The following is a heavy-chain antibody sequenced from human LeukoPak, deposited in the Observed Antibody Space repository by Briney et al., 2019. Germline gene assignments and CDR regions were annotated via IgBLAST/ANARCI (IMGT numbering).Heavy chain of an antibody. Sequence: ASVKVSCRASGCSFTDYYVHWVRQAPGQGLEWMGWINPNSGEAGYAHQFQGRVTMARDKSISTAYMEMSRLRSDDTAVYFCARLHCSTTSCYMGIYFDYWGQGTLVTVSS. CDR1: GCSFTDYY. J-gene: IGHJ4*02. CDR2: INPNSGEA. D-gene: IGHD2-2*01. V-gene: IGHV1-2*02. CDR3: ARLHCSTTSCYMGIYFDY.